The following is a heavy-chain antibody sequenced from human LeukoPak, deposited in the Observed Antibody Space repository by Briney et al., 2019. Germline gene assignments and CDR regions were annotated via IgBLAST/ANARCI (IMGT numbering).Heavy chain of an antibody. CDR2: IYYSGST. D-gene: IGHD2-2*01. J-gene: IGHJ3*02. V-gene: IGHV4-59*01. CDR3: ASAIFCSSTSSFFDAFDT. Sequence: SETLSLTCAVYGGSFSGYYWSWIRQPPGKGLEWIGHIYYSGSTNYNPSLKSRVTISVDTSKNQFSLKLSSVTAADTAVYYCASAIFCSSTSSFFDAFDTWGKGKMVTVSP. CDR1: GGSFSGYY.